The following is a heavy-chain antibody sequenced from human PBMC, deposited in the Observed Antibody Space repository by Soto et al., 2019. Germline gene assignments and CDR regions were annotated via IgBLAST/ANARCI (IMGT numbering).Heavy chain of an antibody. CDR1: GYTFTSXX. J-gene: IGHJ4*02. V-gene: IGHV1-46*01. Sequence: ASVKVSCKASGYTFTSXXXHWVRQXXXQGLEWMGIINPSGGSTSYAQKFQGRVTMTEDTSTSTAYMELSSLRSEDTAVYYCATEALGYCSGGSCFDYWGQGTLVTVSS. D-gene: IGHD2-15*01. CDR2: INPSGGST. CDR3: ATEALGYCSGGSCFDY.